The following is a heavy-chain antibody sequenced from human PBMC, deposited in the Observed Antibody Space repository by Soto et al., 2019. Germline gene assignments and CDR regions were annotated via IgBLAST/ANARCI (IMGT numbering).Heavy chain of an antibody. J-gene: IGHJ4*01. V-gene: IGHV4-59*01. D-gene: IGHD6-13*01. CDR3: ARFGAAAAHDDN. Sequence: KGLEWVGYVRFSGSTTYTPSLAPRLNISFDMSKSQVYLQLTSVTAADKAVYDCARFGAAAAHDDNWGRGVLVTVSS. CDR2: VRFSGST.